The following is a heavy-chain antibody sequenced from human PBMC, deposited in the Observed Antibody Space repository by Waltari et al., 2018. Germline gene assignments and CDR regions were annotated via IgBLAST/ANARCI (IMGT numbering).Heavy chain of an antibody. CDR1: GVTVRRQA. CDR2: IIPILSTA. Sequence: QAQLVQSGAEVKKPGSSAKVSCKASGVTVRRQAIRSARPAPGQGLDWMGGIIPILSTASYAQKFQGRVTITAKESTSTAYMELSSLRSEDTAVYYCAGTGYYDSSGYYDYYGMDVWGQGTTVTVSS. D-gene: IGHD3-22*01. CDR3: AGTGYYDSSGYYDYYGMDV. V-gene: IGHV1-69*01. J-gene: IGHJ6*02.